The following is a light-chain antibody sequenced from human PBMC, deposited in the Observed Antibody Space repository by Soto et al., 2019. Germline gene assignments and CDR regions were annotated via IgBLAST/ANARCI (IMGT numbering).Light chain of an antibody. V-gene: IGLV2-23*01. CDR1: SSDVGSYNL. Sequence: LTQPASVSGSPGQSIAISFTGTSSDVGSYNLVSWYQQHPGKAPKLMIYEGSKRPSGVSNRFSGSKSGNTASLTISGLQAEDEADYYCCSYAGSSTSYVFGTGTKVTVL. J-gene: IGLJ1*01. CDR2: EGS. CDR3: CSYAGSSTSYV.